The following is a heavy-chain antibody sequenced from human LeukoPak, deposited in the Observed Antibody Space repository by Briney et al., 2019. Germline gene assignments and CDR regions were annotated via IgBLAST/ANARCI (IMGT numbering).Heavy chain of an antibody. CDR2: INQDGSEK. V-gene: IGHV3-7*01. D-gene: IGHD4-17*01. Sequence: GGSLRLSCAASGFTFTNYWMSWVRQAPGRGLEWVANINQDGSEKYYVDSVKGRFTISRDNAKNSLYLQMNSLRAEDTAVYYCARDYGDYWGQGTLVTVSS. CDR1: GFTFTNYW. CDR3: ARDYGDY. J-gene: IGHJ4*02.